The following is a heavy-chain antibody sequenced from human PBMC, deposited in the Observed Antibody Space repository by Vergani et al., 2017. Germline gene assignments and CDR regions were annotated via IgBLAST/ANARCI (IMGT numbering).Heavy chain of an antibody. J-gene: IGHJ5*02. CDR1: GFTFSSYG. V-gene: IGHV3-30*02. D-gene: IGHD3-10*01. CDR2: IRYDGSNK. CDR3: AKDSGLGPYGLNWFDP. Sequence: QVQLVESGGGVVQPGGSLRLSCAASGFTFSSYGMHWVRQAPGKGLEWVAFIRYDGSNKYYADSVKGRFTISRDNSKNTLYLQMNSLRAEDTAVYYSAKDSGLGPYGLNWFDPWGQGTLVTVSS.